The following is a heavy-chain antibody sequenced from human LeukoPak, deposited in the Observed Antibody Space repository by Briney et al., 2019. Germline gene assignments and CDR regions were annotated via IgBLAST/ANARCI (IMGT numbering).Heavy chain of an antibody. CDR2: ISSSSSYI. CDR1: GFTFSSYS. Sequence: GGSLILSCAASGFTFSSYSMNWVRQAPGKGLEWVSSISSSSSYIYYADSVKGRFTISRDNAKNSLYLQMNSLRAEDTAVYYCARDKVVPAAGWFDPWGQGTLVTVSS. V-gene: IGHV3-21*01. J-gene: IGHJ5*02. D-gene: IGHD2-2*01. CDR3: ARDKVVPAAGWFDP.